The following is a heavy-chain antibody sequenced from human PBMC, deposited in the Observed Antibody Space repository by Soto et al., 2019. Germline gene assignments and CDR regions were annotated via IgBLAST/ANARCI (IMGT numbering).Heavy chain of an antibody. CDR3: ARHPHSIXDLWSGYPNYYYYGMDV. J-gene: IGHJ6*02. Sequence: PGESLKISCRGSGYSVTIYWIGWVRQMPGKGLEWMGIIYPGDSDTRYSPSFQGQVTISADKSISTAYLQWSSLKASDTAMYYCARHPHSIXDLWSGYPNYYYYGMDVWGQGTTVTVSS. D-gene: IGHD3-3*01. CDR2: IYPGDSDT. CDR1: GYSVTIYW. V-gene: IGHV5-51*01.